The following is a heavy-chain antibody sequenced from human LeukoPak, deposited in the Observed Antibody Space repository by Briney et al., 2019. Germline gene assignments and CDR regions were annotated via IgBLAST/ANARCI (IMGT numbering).Heavy chain of an antibody. D-gene: IGHD3-10*01. Sequence: GGSLRLSCAASGFTFSSYAMHWVRQAPGKGLEWVAVISYDGSNKYYADSVKGRFTISRDNSKNTLYLQMNSLRAEDTAVYYCARFMVRGATPDAFDIWGQGTMVTVSS. V-gene: IGHV3-30-3*01. CDR3: ARFMVRGATPDAFDI. CDR1: GFTFSSYA. J-gene: IGHJ3*02. CDR2: ISYDGSNK.